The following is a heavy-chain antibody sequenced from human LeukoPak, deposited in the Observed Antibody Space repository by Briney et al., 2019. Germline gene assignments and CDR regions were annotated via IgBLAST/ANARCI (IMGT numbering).Heavy chain of an antibody. CDR1: GYTFTKYG. V-gene: IGHV1-18*01. J-gene: IGHJ4*02. Sequence: ASVKVSCKASGYTFTKYGISWVRQAPGQGLEWMGWISAYNGNANYAQKLQGRVTMTTDTSTSTAYMEVRSLRSDDTAVYYCARESGAAAGRREFDYWGRGTLVTVSS. CDR2: ISAYNGNA. CDR3: ARESGAAAGRREFDY. D-gene: IGHD6-13*01.